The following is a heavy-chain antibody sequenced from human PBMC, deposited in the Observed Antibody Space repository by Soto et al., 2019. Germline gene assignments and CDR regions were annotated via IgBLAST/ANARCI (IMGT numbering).Heavy chain of an antibody. D-gene: IGHD4-17*01. J-gene: IGHJ5*02. V-gene: IGHV1-69*01. CDR2: IIPIFGTA. CDR1: GGTFSSYA. CDR3: ASLDAVGTVTTRWFDP. Sequence: QVQLVQSGAEVKKPGSSVKVSCKASGGTFSSYAISWVRQAPGQGLEWMGGIIPIFGTANYAQRFQGRVTITADESTSTAYMELSSLRSEDTAVYYCASLDAVGTVTTRWFDPWGQGTLVTVSS.